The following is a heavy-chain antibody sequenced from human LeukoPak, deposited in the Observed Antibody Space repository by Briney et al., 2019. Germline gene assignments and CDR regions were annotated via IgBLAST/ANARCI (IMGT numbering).Heavy chain of an antibody. CDR1: GFTVSTNY. D-gene: IGHD3-22*01. CDR3: ARDYYYDSSGYYDN. V-gene: IGHV3-53*01. CDR2: IYRDGST. J-gene: IGHJ4*02. Sequence: PGGSLRLSCAASGFTVSTNYMTWVRQAPGKGLEWVSVIYRDGSTYYADSVKGRFTISRDNSKNTLYLQMNSLRAEDTAVYYCARDYYYDSSGYYDNWGQGTLVTVSS.